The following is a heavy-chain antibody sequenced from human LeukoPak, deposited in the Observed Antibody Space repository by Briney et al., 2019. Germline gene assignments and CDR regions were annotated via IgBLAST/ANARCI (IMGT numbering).Heavy chain of an antibody. D-gene: IGHD2-21*02. CDR3: AKGDSALDY. CDR2: ISYDGSNK. CDR1: GFTFNSYG. Sequence: RPGGSLRLSCAASGFTFNSYGMHWVRQAPGKGLEWVAVISYDGSNKYYADSVKGRFTISRDNSKNTLYLQMNSLRAEDTAVYYCAKGDSALDYWGQGTLVTVSS. V-gene: IGHV3-30*18. J-gene: IGHJ4*02.